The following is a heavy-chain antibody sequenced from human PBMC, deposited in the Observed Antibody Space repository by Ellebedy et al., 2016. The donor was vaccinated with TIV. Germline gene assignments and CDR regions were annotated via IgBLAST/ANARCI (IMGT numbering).Heavy chain of an antibody. D-gene: IGHD2-2*01. CDR3: ARARCSNSDCHIPGY. V-gene: IGHV3-23*01. CDR1: GFTFSAFA. J-gene: IGHJ4*02. CDR2: MHGSGRGI. Sequence: GESLKISCEASGFTFSAFAMGWVRQTPGKGLEWVSGMHGSGRGISYSESVKGRFIISRDNSKNILYLQMNSLRAEDTAVYYCARARCSNSDCHIPGYWGQGTLVTVSS.